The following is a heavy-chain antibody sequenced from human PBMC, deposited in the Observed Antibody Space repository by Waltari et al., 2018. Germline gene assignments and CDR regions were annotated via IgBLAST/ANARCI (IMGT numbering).Heavy chain of an antibody. Sequence: EVQLVQSGTEVKKPGESLKISCEASGFSFSSYWIAWVRQTPGKGLEWMGIINPGASHIRYSPSFQGQVTISADDSKTTAYLHWTSLKASDSGIYYCARQGFGELYSLDYWGQGTLVTVSS. D-gene: IGHD3-10*01. CDR2: INPGASHI. CDR1: GFSFSSYW. J-gene: IGHJ4*02. V-gene: IGHV5-51*01. CDR3: ARQGFGELYSLDY.